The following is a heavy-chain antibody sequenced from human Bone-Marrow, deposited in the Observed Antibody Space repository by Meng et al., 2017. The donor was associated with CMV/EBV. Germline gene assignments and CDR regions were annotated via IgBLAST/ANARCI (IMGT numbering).Heavy chain of an antibody. CDR2: INSDESSR. Sequence: GRWVESGGGLFQPGGSRRLSCAASGFTFSNHWLHWVRQAPGKGLVWVARINSDESSRSYADSVKGRFTISRDNSKNTLYLQMNSLRADDTAVYYCARGVGESLGWEMGYWGQGTLVTVSS. J-gene: IGHJ4*02. D-gene: IGHD1-26*01. CDR3: ARGVGESLGWEMGY. CDR1: GFTFSNHW. V-gene: IGHV3-74*01.